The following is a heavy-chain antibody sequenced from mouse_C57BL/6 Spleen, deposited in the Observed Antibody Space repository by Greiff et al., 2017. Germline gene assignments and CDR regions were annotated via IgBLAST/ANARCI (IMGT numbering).Heavy chain of an antibody. V-gene: IGHV10-1*01. CDR1: GFSFNTYA. J-gene: IGHJ2*01. CDR3: VRHIFDY. CDR2: IRSKSNNYAT. Sequence: EVKLVEPGGGLVQPKGSLKLSCAASGFSFNTYAMNWVRQAPGKGLEWVARIRSKSNNYATYYADSVKDRFTISRADSESMLYLQMNNLKTEDTAMYYCVRHIFDYWGQGTTLTVSS.